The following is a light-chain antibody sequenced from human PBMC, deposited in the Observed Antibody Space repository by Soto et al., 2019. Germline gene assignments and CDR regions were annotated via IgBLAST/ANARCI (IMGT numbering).Light chain of an antibody. J-gene: IGLJ1*01. CDR3: ASYAGSNKV. CDR1: SSDVGGYNY. CDR2: EVT. Sequence: QSVLTQPPSASGSPGQSVTIYCTGASSDVGGYNYVSWYQQHPGKAPKLMIYEVTKRPSGVPDRFSGSKSGNTASLTVCGLLAEDEADYYCASYAGSNKVFGTGTKLTVL. V-gene: IGLV2-8*01.